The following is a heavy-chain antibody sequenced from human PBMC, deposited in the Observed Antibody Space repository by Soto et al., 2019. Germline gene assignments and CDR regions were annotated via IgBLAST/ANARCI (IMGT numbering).Heavy chain of an antibody. CDR3: ARAGGGYNYVGIDY. J-gene: IGHJ4*02. Sequence: SETLSLTCTVSGGSISSGDYYGSWIRQPPGKGLEWIGYIYYSGSTYYNPSLKSRVTISVDTSKNQFSLKLSSVTAADTAVYYCARAGGGYNYVGIDYWGQGTLVTAPQ. D-gene: IGHD5-12*01. V-gene: IGHV4-30-4*01. CDR2: IYYSGST. CDR1: GGSISSGDYY.